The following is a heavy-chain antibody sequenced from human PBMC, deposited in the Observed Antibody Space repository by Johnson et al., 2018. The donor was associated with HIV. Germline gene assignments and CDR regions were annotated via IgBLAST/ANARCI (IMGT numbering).Heavy chain of an antibody. CDR1: GFTVSSNY. CDR3: ARDKVGVSAFDI. J-gene: IGHJ3*02. Sequence: VQLVASGGGLIQPGGSLRLSCAASGFTVSSNYMSWVRQAPGQGLEWVSVIYSGGRTYYAHSVKGRFTISRDNSKNTLYLQMNSLRAEDTAVYYCARDKVGVSAFDIWGQGTMVTVSS. V-gene: IGHV3-53*01. CDR2: IYSGGRT. D-gene: IGHD3-16*01.